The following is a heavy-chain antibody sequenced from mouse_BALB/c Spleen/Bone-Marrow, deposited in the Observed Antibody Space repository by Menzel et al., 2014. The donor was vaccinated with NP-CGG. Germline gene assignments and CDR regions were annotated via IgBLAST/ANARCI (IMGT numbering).Heavy chain of an antibody. Sequence: EVKLMESGGGLVQPGGSLRLSCATSGFTFTEYYMSWVRQPPGKALEWLGFIRNKAKGYTTEYSASVKGRFTISRDNSQSFENLQMNTLRAEDSATYDCARYNIYGVNWYFDVWGAGTPVTVSS. CDR1: GFTFTEYY. D-gene: IGHD1-1*01. V-gene: IGHV7-3*02. J-gene: IGHJ1*01. CDR3: ARYNIYGVNWYFDV. CDR2: IRNKAKGYTT.